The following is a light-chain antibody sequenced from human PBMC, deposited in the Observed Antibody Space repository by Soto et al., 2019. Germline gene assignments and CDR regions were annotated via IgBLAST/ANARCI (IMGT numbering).Light chain of an antibody. CDR1: QGISSY. CDR3: QQHYSYPPT. J-gene: IGKJ3*01. CDR2: AAS. V-gene: IGKV1-8*01. Sequence: AIGMTQSPSSLSASTGDRATITCRASQGISSYLAWYQQKPGKAPKLLIYAASTLQSGVPSRFSGSGSGTDFTLTISCLPSEDFATYYCQQHYSYPPTFGPGTKVDIK.